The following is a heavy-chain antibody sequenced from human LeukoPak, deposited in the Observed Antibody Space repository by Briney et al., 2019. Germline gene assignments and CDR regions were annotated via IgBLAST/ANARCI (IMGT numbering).Heavy chain of an antibody. V-gene: IGHV4-31*03. CDR1: GGSIGSGGYY. CDR2: IYYSGST. D-gene: IGHD2-2*01. Sequence: SQTLSLTCTVSGGSIGSGGYYWSWIRQHPGKGLEWIGYIYYSGSTYYNPSLKSRVTISVDTSKNQFSLKLSSVTAADTAVYYCASTLGAVVVPAARPHWYFDLWCRGTLVTVSS. CDR3: ASTLGAVVVPAARPHWYFDL. J-gene: IGHJ2*01.